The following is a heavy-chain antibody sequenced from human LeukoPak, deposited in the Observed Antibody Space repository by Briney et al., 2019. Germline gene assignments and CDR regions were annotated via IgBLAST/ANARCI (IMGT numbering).Heavy chain of an antibody. CDR2: IYYSGNT. J-gene: IGHJ4*02. Sequence: PSETLSLTCTVSGGSISSSGYYWGWIRQPPGKGLEWLGSIYYSGNTYYNPSLKSRVTISVDTSENQFSLRLSSVTAADTAVYYCASLDINWGCFDYWGQGTLVTVSS. D-gene: IGHD7-27*01. V-gene: IGHV4-39*01. CDR1: GGSISSSGYY. CDR3: ASLDINWGCFDY.